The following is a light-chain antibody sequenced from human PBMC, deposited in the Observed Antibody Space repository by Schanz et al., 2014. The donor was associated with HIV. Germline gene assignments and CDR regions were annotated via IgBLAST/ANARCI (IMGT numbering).Light chain of an antibody. CDR1: QTVSNN. CDR2: SAS. Sequence: EIVMTQSPGTLSVSPGERATLSCRASQTVSNNLAWYQQKPGQAPRLLIYSASSRATGIPDRFSGSGSGTDFTLSISRLEPEDFAVYYCQQYGSSPRTFGGGTKVELK. J-gene: IGKJ4*01. CDR3: QQYGSSPRT. V-gene: IGKV3-20*01.